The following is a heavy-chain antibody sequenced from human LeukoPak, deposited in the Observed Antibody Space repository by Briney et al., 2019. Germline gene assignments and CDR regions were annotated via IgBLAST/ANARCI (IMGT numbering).Heavy chain of an antibody. CDR2: IYTSGST. J-gene: IGHJ4*02. Sequence: SQTLSLTCTVSGGSISSGSYYWSWIRQPAGKGLEWIGRIYTSGSTNYNPSLKSRVTISVDTSKNQFSLKLSSVTAADTAVYYCARAGVRKYYFDYWGQGTLITVSS. CDR1: GGSISSGSYY. CDR3: ARAGVRKYYFDY. D-gene: IGHD1-1*01. V-gene: IGHV4-61*02.